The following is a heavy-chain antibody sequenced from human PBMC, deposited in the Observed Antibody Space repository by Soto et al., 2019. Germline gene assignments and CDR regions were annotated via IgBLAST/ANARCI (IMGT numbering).Heavy chain of an antibody. CDR2: IYFDGITT. D-gene: IGHD1-26*01. CDR3: ARGGAMGVDY. V-gene: IGHV3-74*01. J-gene: IGHJ4*02. Sequence: LRLSCTASGFTFNTHWMHWVRQAPGKGLVWVSRIYFDGITTNYADSVKGRLTVSRDNAKNPVYLPVNTLRDEDTAVYYCARGGAMGVDYWGQGTLVTVSS. CDR1: GFTFNTHW.